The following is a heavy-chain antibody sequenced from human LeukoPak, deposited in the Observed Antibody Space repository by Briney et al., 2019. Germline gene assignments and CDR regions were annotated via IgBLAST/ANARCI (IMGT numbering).Heavy chain of an antibody. CDR2: ILGSGGST. V-gene: IGHV3-23*01. D-gene: IGHD3-9*01. Sequence: GGSLRLSCAASGFTFSNYAMSWVRQAPGKGLEWVSAILGSGGSTYYADSVKGRFTVSRDNSKSTLYSQMNSLRAEDTALYYCAKWGDYDVLTGYYVPDYWGQGTLVTVSS. CDR3: AKWGDYDVLTGYYVPDY. J-gene: IGHJ4*02. CDR1: GFTFSNYA.